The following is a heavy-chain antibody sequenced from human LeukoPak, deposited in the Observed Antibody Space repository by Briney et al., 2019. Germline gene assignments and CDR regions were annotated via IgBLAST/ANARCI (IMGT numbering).Heavy chain of an antibody. D-gene: IGHD1-14*01. Sequence: GGSLRLSCAASGFTFSGYAMSWVRQAPGKGLEWVSAISGSGGSTYYADSVKGRFTISRDNSKNTLYLQMNSLRAEDTAVYYCAKDPDSLDYFDYWGQGTLVTVSS. CDR1: GFTFSGYA. J-gene: IGHJ4*02. CDR3: AKDPDSLDYFDY. CDR2: ISGSGGST. V-gene: IGHV3-23*01.